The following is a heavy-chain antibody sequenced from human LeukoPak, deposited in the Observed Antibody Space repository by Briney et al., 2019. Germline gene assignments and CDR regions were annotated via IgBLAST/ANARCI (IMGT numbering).Heavy chain of an antibody. J-gene: IGHJ3*02. CDR3: ARDLADFDWFFDI. V-gene: IGHV4-59*02. CDR2: IYYSGST. Sequence: PSETLSLTCAVSGGSVTTYHWTWIRQPPGKGLEWIGYIYYSGSTNYNPSLKSRVTISVDTSKNQFSLKLSSVTAADTAVYYCARDLADFDWFFDIWGQGTMVTVSS. CDR1: GGSVTTYH. D-gene: IGHD3-9*01.